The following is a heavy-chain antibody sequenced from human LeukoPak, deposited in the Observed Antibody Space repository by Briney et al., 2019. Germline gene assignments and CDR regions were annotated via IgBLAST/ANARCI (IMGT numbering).Heavy chain of an antibody. CDR3: ARRDVLLWFGEQKGFDY. Sequence: ASVKVSCKASGYTFTGYYMHWVRQAPRQGLEWMGWINPNSGGTNYAQKFQGRVTMTRDTSISTAYMELSRLRSDNTAVYYCARRDVLLWFGEQKGFDYWGQGTLVTVSS. CDR2: INPNSGGT. D-gene: IGHD3-10*01. J-gene: IGHJ4*02. CDR1: GYTFTGYY. V-gene: IGHV1-2*02.